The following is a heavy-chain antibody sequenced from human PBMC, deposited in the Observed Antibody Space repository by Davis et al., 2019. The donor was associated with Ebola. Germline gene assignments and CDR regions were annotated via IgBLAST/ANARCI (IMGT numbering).Heavy chain of an antibody. D-gene: IGHD4-17*01. CDR1: GGSMSSRDYY. CDR2: IYYNGRT. Sequence: SETLSLTCSVSGGSMSSRDYYWAWIRQPPGKGLEWIGSIYYNGRTYYNPSLKSPVTISEDTSRNQFSLSPNFVTAADTAIYYCARQGVTNAFDYWGQGTLVTVSS. J-gene: IGHJ4*02. V-gene: IGHV4-39*01. CDR3: ARQGVTNAFDY.